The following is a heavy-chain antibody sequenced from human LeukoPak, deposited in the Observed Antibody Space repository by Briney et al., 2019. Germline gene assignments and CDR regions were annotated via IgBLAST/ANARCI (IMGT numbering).Heavy chain of an antibody. CDR2: ISAYNGNT. J-gene: IGHJ6*02. CDR3: ARICSTGCYSLRVMDYYYYGMDV. D-gene: IGHD2-2*02. V-gene: IGHV1-18*01. Sequence: GASVKVSCKASGYTFTSYGTSWVRQAPGQGLEWMGWISAYNGNTNYAQKLQGRVTMTTDTSTSTAYMELRSLRSDDTAVYYCARICSTGCYSLRVMDYYYYGMDVWGQGTTVTVSS. CDR1: GYTFTSYG.